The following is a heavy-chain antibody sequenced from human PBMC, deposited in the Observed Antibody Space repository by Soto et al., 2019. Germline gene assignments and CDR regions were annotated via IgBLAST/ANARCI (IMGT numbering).Heavy chain of an antibody. J-gene: IGHJ6*02. V-gene: IGHV3-33*01. CDR1: GFTFSSYG. D-gene: IGHD3-22*01. CDR3: ARARSSGDSSGYYYSYYYGMDV. CDR2: IWYDVSNK. Sequence: GGSLRLSCAASGFTFSSYGMHWVRQAPGKGLEWVAVIWYDVSNKYYADSVKGRFTISRDNSKNTLYLQMNSLRAEDTAVYYCARARSSGDSSGYYYSYYYGMDVWGQGTTVTVS.